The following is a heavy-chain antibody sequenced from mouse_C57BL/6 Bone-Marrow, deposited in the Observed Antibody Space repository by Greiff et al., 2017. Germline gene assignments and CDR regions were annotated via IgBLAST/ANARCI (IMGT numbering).Heavy chain of an antibody. V-gene: IGHV2-9-1*01. D-gene: IGHD1-1*01. CDR1: GFSLTSYA. Sequence: QVQLKESGPGLVAPSQSLSITCTVPGFSLTSYAISWVRQPPGKGLEWLGVIWTGGGTNYNSALKSRTGTRKDNSKGQVFLKMNRLQTVHTSRYYWARMGGAYYGGGGYYFDYWGQGTTLTVSS. CDR2: IWTGGGT. CDR3: ARMGGAYYGGGGYYFDY. J-gene: IGHJ2*01.